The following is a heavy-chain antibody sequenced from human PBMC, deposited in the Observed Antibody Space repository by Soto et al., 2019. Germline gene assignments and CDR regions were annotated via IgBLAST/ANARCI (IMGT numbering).Heavy chain of an antibody. CDR1: GYNFANHL. CDR2: VDPSDSRT. J-gene: IGHJ4*02. D-gene: IGHD6-19*01. CDR3: ARHGGNGWFDRPNFDF. Sequence: GESLKISCQASGYNFANHLMSWVRQMPGKGLEWMGRVDPSDSRTAYSPSFQGHVTISVDKSISTAYLQWTSLWASDTAIYFCARHGGNGWFDRPNFDFWGQGIQVTVSS. V-gene: IGHV5-10-1*01.